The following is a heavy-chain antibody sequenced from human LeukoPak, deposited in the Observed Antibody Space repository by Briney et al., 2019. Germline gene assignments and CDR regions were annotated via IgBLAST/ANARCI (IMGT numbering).Heavy chain of an antibody. V-gene: IGHV4-4*07. CDR2: IYTSGST. CDR1: GGSISSYY. D-gene: IGHD1-26*01. J-gene: IGHJ4*02. Sequence: SETLSLTCTVSGGSISSYYWSWIRQPAGKGLEWIGRIYTSGSTNYNASLKGRVSMSVDTSRNQFSLKLSSVTAADTAVFYCARENSGSYREFDYWGQGTLVTVSS. CDR3: ARENSGSYREFDY.